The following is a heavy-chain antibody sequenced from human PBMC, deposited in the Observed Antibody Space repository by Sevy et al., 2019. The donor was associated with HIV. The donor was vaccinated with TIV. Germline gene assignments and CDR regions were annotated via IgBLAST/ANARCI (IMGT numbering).Heavy chain of an antibody. CDR1: GFTFSNYW. V-gene: IGHV3-7*01. Sequence: GGSLRLSCAASGFTFSNYWMSWVRQAPGKGLEWVANIKQDGSEKYYVDSVKGRFTISRDNAKNSRYLQMNSLRAEDTVVYYCARPYRTDPFYYSGSGGYYYPSYFDYWGQGTLVTVSS. J-gene: IGHJ4*02. CDR2: IKQDGSEK. CDR3: ARPYRTDPFYYSGSGGYYYPSYFDY. D-gene: IGHD3-22*01.